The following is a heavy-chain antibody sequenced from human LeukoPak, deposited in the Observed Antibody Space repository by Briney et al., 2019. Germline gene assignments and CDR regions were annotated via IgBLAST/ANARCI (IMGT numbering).Heavy chain of an antibody. D-gene: IGHD6-6*01. Sequence: PGGSLRLSCAASGFTFRSYWMHWVRQGPGKGLVWVSSINSDGSSTYYADSVKGRFTISRDNAKNTLHLQMNSLRAEDTAVYYCASLYSSSSDFDYWGQGTLVTVSS. V-gene: IGHV3-74*01. CDR1: GFTFRSYW. CDR3: ASLYSSSSDFDY. J-gene: IGHJ4*02. CDR2: INSDGSST.